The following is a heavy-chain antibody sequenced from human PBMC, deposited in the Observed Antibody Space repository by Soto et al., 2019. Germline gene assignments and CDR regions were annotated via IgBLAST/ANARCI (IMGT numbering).Heavy chain of an antibody. CDR1: GYSFSNYC. J-gene: IGHJ3*02. D-gene: IGHD1-26*01. CDR2: IDPSDSYT. V-gene: IGHV5-10-1*01. Sequence: GESLKIYCKGSGYSFSNYCISWVRQRPGKGLEWMGMIDPSDSYTNYSPSFQGHVTISADKSITTAYLQWSSLKASDTAIYYCARLPSGSYFRIAFDIWGQGTMVTVSS. CDR3: ARLPSGSYFRIAFDI.